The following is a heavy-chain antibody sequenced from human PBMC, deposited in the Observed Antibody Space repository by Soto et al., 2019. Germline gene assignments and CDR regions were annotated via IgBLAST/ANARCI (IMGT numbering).Heavy chain of an antibody. CDR1: GDSINNYY. Sequence: VRLQESGPGLVEPSETLSLTCSVSGDSINNYYWSWIRQPAGKGLEWIGRIYSSGSANYNPSLTTRGTMSVDTSKNQGFLSVTSVTAADTAVYFCARGGTRSADLPTYWGQGIQVIVSS. CDR2: IYSSGSA. J-gene: IGHJ4*02. V-gene: IGHV4-4*07. D-gene: IGHD1-1*01. CDR3: ARGGTRSADLPTY.